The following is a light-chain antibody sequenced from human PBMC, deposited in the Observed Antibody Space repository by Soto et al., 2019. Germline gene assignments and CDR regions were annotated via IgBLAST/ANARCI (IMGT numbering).Light chain of an antibody. CDR3: QRYNFWPPLT. Sequence: EIVMTQSPATLSVSPGERATLSCRASQSVNSNLGWYRQNPGQAPRLLISDAYTRATGVPARFSGSGSGTEFHLTLRSLQSEDSGIYYCQRYNFWPPLTFGVGTKVEIK. CDR1: QSVNSN. V-gene: IGKV3-15*01. J-gene: IGKJ4*01. CDR2: DAY.